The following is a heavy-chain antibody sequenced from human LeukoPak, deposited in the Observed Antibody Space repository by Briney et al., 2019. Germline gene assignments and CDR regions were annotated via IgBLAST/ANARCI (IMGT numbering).Heavy chain of an antibody. D-gene: IGHD5-18*01. CDR1: GVTISSSIFY. V-gene: IGHV4-39*01. CDR2: IYYSGST. Sequence: SETLSLTCTVSGVTISSSIFYWGRLRQPPGKGLEWIGSIYYSGSTHYNPSLKSRVIISVDTSKNQFSLKLSSVTAADTAVYYCARNHTHEGYGYYCDYGGQGTLITVST. J-gene: IGHJ4*02. CDR3: ARNHTHEGYGYYCDY.